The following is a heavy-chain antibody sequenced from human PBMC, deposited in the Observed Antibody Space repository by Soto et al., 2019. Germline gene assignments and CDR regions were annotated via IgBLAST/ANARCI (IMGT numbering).Heavy chain of an antibody. V-gene: IGHV3-23*01. CDR1: GFTFSSYA. D-gene: IGHD6-13*01. CDR2: ISGSGGST. CDR3: AKENGYSSSWFEFDY. J-gene: IGHJ4*02. Sequence: PGGSLRLSCAASGFTFSSYAMSWVRQAPGKGLEWVSAISGSGGSTYYADSVKGRFTISRDNSKNTLYLQMNSLRAEDTAIYYCAKENGYSSSWFEFDYWGQGTLVTVSS.